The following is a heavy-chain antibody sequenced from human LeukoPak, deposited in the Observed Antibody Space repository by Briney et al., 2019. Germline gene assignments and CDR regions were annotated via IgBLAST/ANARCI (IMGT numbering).Heavy chain of an antibody. Sequence: GESLKISCKGSGYIFTTYWIAWVRRLPGKGLEWMGTIYPGDSDARYSPSFQGQVTISADKSLTTAYLQWSSLKASDTAISDCARHLFSSGCFHLDYWGQGALVTVSS. D-gene: IGHD6-19*01. CDR2: IYPGDSDA. J-gene: IGHJ4*02. V-gene: IGHV5-51*01. CDR3: ARHLFSSGCFHLDY. CDR1: GYIFTTYW.